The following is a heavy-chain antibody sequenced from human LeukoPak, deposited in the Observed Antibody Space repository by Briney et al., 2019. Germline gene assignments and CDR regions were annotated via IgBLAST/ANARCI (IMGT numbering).Heavy chain of an antibody. CDR2: IYHSGST. D-gene: IGHD3-22*01. CDR3: ARSHSSGSRKVPFDY. V-gene: IGHV4-30-2*01. J-gene: IGHJ4*02. CDR1: GGSISSGGYY. Sequence: SETLSLTCTVSGGSISSGGYYWSWIRQPPGKGLGWIGYIYHSGSTYYNPSLKSRVTISVDTSKNQFSLKLSSVTAADTAVYYCARSHSSGSRKVPFDYWGQGTLVTVSS.